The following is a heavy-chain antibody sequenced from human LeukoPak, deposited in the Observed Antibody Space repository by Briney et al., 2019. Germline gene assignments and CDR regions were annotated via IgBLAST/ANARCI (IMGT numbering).Heavy chain of an antibody. V-gene: IGHV3-23*01. Sequence: GGSLRLSCAASGFTFSSYAMSWVRQAPGKGLEWVSAISGSGGSTYYAASVKGRFTISRDKAKNSLYLQMNSLRAEDTAVYYCARGNQWLEYTWFDPWGQGTLVTVSS. J-gene: IGHJ5*02. CDR1: GFTFSSYA. D-gene: IGHD6-19*01. CDR3: ARGNQWLEYTWFDP. CDR2: ISGSGGST.